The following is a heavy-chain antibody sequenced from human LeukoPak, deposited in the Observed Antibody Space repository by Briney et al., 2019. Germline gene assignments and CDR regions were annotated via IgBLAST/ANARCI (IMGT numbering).Heavy chain of an antibody. CDR1: GFSFRDHW. CDR3: ARDRRGASDY. V-gene: IGHV3-7*03. CDR2: IKNDGSET. D-gene: IGHD1-26*01. Sequence: PGGSLRLSCAVSGFSFRDHWMDWVGQAPGKGLQWVGHIKNDGSETYYLDSLKGPFSISRDNTNNALYLQMNSLRVEDTAVYYCARDRRGASDYWGQGTLVTVSS. J-gene: IGHJ4*02.